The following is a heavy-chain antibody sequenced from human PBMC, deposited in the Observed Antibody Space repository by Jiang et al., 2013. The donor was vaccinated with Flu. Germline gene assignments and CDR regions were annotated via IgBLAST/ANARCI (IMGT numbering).Heavy chain of an antibody. CDR1: GFTVTSNY. CDR3: ARDPGVTGGKPGVYYFDY. D-gene: IGHD1-14*01. V-gene: IGHV3-53*01. CDR2: IYSGGST. Sequence: QLVESGGGLIQPGGSLRLSCAASGFTVTSNYMNWVRQAPGRGLEWVSAIYSGGSTHYADSVKGRFTVSRDKSKNTVYLQMSSLRAEDTAVYFCARDPGVTGGKPGVYYFDYWGQGTLLTVSS. J-gene: IGHJ4*02.